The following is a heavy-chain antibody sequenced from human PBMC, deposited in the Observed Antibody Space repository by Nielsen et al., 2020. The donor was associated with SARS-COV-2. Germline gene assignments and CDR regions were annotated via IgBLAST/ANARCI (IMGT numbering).Heavy chain of an antibody. CDR2: IIPIFGTA. V-gene: IGHV1-69*05. D-gene: IGHD2-2*01. Sequence: SVKVSCKASGGTFSSYAISWVRQAPGQGLEWMGGIIPIFGTANYAQKFQGRVTMTRDTSTSTVYMELSSLRSEDTAVYYCARDGLKVVVPAATYFDYWGQGTLVTVSS. CDR3: ARDGLKVVVPAATYFDY. J-gene: IGHJ4*02. CDR1: GGTFSSYA.